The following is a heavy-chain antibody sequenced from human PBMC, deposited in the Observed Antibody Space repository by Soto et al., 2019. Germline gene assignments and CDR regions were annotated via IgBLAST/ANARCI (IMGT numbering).Heavy chain of an antibody. J-gene: IGHJ6*02. CDR3: ARDRGIAARPYYYYGMDV. CDR1: GGSISSYY. D-gene: IGHD6-6*01. V-gene: IGHV4-59*01. CDR2: IYYSGST. Sequence: QVQLQESGPGLVKPSETLSLTCTVSGGSISSYYWSWIRQPPGKGLEWIGYIYYSGSTNYNPSLKSRVTISVDTSKNQFSLKLSSVTAADTAVYYCARDRGIAARPYYYYGMDVWGQGTTVTVSS.